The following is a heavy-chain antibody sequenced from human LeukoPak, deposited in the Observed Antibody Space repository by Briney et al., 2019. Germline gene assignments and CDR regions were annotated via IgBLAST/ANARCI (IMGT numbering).Heavy chain of an antibody. CDR3: ARVWYGAAAGSDY. Sequence: SETLSLTCTVSGGSISSSSYYWGWIRQPPGKGLEWIGSIYYSGSTYYNPPLKSRVTISVDTSKNQFSLKLSSVTAADTAVYYCARVWYGAAAGSDYWGQGTLVTVSS. V-gene: IGHV4-39*07. CDR1: GGSISSSSYY. CDR2: IYYSGST. D-gene: IGHD6-13*01. J-gene: IGHJ4*02.